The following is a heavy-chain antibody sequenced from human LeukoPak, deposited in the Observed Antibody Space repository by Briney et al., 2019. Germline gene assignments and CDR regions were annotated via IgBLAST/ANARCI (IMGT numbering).Heavy chain of an antibody. V-gene: IGHV1-2*02. J-gene: IGHJ4*02. CDR2: INPNSGGT. CDR3: ARSPLAAAGRRMFDY. D-gene: IGHD6-13*01. CDR1: GYTFTGYY. Sequence: ASVKVSCKASGYTFTGYYMHWVQQAPGQGLEWMGWINPNSGGTNYAQKFQGRVTMTRDTSISTAYMELSRLRSDDTAVYYCARSPLAAAGRRMFDYWGQGTLVTVSS.